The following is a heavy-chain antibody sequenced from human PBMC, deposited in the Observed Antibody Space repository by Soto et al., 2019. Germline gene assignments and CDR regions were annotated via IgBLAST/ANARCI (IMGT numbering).Heavy chain of an antibody. Sequence: ESVGGLVKPGGSLRLSCAASGFTFSSYSMNWVRQAPGKGLEWVSSISSSSSYIYYADSVKGRFTISRDNAKNSLYLQMNSLRAEDTAVYYCARPFLGYCSGGSCYPGYWGQGTLVTVSS. J-gene: IGHJ4*02. D-gene: IGHD2-15*01. CDR3: ARPFLGYCSGGSCYPGY. CDR2: ISSSSSYI. CDR1: GFTFSSYS. V-gene: IGHV3-21*01.